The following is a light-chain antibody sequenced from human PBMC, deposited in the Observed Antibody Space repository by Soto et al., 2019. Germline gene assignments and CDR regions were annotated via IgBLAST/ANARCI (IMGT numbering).Light chain of an antibody. V-gene: IGKV1-9*01. CDR1: QGISSY. Sequence: DIQLTQSPSFLSASVGDRVTITCRASQGISSYLAWYQQRPGKAPKLLMYGASTLQSGVPSRFSGGASGTTFTLTSNSLQPEDFATYYCQQLNKFPRTFGQGTKVE. CDR3: QQLNKFPRT. J-gene: IGKJ1*01. CDR2: GAS.